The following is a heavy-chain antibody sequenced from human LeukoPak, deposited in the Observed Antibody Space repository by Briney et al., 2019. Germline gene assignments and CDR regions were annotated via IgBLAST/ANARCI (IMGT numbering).Heavy chain of an antibody. J-gene: IGHJ1*01. D-gene: IGHD3-16*01. CDR2: IYPGDSDT. CDR3: ARHTGEGSHFQH. Sequence: GESLQISFQAPGYTFTNYWIGWVRRMPGKGLEWMGIIYPGDSDTRYSPSFRGQVIISADKSIRTAYLQWTSLKASDTAMYYCARHTGEGSHFQHWGQGSLVTVSS. V-gene: IGHV5-51*01. CDR1: GYTFTNYW.